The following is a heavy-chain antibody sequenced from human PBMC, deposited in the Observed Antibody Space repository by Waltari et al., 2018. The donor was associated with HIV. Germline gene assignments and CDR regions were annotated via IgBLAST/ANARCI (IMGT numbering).Heavy chain of an antibody. J-gene: IGHJ4*02. V-gene: IGHV3-53*01. D-gene: IGHD1-20*01. CDR3: TRSRFNNPDF. Sequence: VQSGGGLSQPGGSLRLSCSASGFVGGDNYMTWVRQAPGRGLESVSLLYQHGEADYADSVRGRFSISRDTSTGTLHLQMDNLRVEDTAMYYCTRSRFNNPDFWGRGTLVTVSS. CDR2: LYQHGEA. CDR1: GFVGGDNY.